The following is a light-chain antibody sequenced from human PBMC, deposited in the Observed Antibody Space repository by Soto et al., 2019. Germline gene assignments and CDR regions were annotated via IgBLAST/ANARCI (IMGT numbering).Light chain of an antibody. Sequence: SYELSQPLSVSVALGQTARITCGGNNIGSKNVHWYQQKPGQAPVLVIYRDANRSYGIPERFSGSNSGNTATLTISRAQAGDEGDYYCQIWDSSIVFGGGTKVTVL. CDR2: RDA. J-gene: IGLJ2*01. V-gene: IGLV3-9*01. CDR1: NIGSKN. CDR3: QIWDSSIV.